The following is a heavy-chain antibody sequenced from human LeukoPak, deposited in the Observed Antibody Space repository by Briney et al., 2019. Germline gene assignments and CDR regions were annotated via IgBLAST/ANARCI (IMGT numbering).Heavy chain of an antibody. D-gene: IGHD2-2*01. CDR1: GGTFSSYA. J-gene: IGHJ4*02. Sequence: SVKVSCKASGGTFSSYAISWVRQAPGQGLEWMGGIIPIFGTANYAQKFQGRVTITTDESTSTAYMELSSLRSEDTAVYYCAKDSCPISSTSCSSDYWGQGTLVTVSS. V-gene: IGHV1-69*05. CDR3: AKDSCPISSTSCSSDY. CDR2: IIPIFGTA.